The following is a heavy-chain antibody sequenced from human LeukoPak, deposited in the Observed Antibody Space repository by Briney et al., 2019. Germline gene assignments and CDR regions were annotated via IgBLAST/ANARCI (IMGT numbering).Heavy chain of an antibody. Sequence: GGSLGLSCAASGFTLSSYGMRWVRQAPGKGLEWVSAISGSGGSTYYADSVKGRFTISRDNSKNTLYLQMNSLRAEDTAVYYCARHGANYYYYYMDVWGKGTTVTVSS. CDR1: GFTLSSYG. J-gene: IGHJ6*03. D-gene: IGHD3-16*01. CDR2: ISGSGGST. V-gene: IGHV3-23*01. CDR3: ARHGANYYYYYMDV.